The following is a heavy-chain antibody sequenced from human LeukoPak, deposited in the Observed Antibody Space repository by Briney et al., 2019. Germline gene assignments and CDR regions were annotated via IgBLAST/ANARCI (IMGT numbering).Heavy chain of an antibody. J-gene: IGHJ4*02. CDR1: GFPFSPYW. D-gene: IGHD6-13*01. Sequence: PGGSLRLSCAASGFPFSPYWMHWVRQAPGKGLVWVSRINNDGSSTMYADSVKGRFTISRDNARNTLYLQMNSLRDDDTAVYYCARDYNSSPDYWGQGALVTVSS. V-gene: IGHV3-74*03. CDR2: INNDGSST. CDR3: ARDYNSSPDY.